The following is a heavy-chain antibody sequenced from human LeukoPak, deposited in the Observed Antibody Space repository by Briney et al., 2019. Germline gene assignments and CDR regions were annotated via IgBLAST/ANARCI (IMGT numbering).Heavy chain of an antibody. CDR2: IYYDGSKN. CDR1: GFTFSSYG. J-gene: IGHJ4*02. D-gene: IGHD4-17*01. Sequence: GGSLRLSCAASGFTFSSYGMHWVRQAPGKGLEWVAVIYYDGSKNFYGDSVKGRFTISRDDSKNTLYLQMNSLRGEDTAVYYCAKDRIQNYGGGSNFDYWGQGMLVTVSS. V-gene: IGHV3-33*03. CDR3: AKDRIQNYGGGSNFDY.